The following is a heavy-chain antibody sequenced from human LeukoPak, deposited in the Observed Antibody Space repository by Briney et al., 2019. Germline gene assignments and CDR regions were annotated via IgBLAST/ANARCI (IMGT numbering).Heavy chain of an antibody. V-gene: IGHV4-59*02. CDR1: GGSVNSDY. CDR2: IFYSGIT. D-gene: IGHD2-15*01. J-gene: IGHJ4*02. CDR3: AKESCRGGACNLDN. Sequence: ADTLSLTCTVSGGSVNSDYWSWIRQPPGKGLEWIGNIFYSGITYYSPSLKSRITISVDPSTNQFSPKVRSVTAADTAVYYCAKESCRGGACNLDNWGQGSLVTVSS.